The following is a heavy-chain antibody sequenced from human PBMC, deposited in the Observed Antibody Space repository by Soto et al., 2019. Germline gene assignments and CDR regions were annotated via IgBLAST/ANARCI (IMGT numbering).Heavy chain of an antibody. CDR1: GGSISSSSYY. V-gene: IGHV4-39*01. CDR2: IYYSGST. CDR3: ARHRRAGIVVVVAATPRLVDYMDV. Sequence: SETLSLTCTVSGGSISSSSYYWGWIRQPPGKGLEWIGSIYYSGSTYYNPSLKSRVTISVDTSKNQFSLKLSSVTAADTAEYYCARHRRAGIVVVVAATPRLVDYMDVWGKGTTVTVSS. D-gene: IGHD2-15*01. J-gene: IGHJ6*03.